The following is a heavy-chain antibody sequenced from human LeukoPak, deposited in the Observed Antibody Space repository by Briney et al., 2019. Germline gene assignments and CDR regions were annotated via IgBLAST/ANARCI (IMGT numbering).Heavy chain of an antibody. CDR2: INPNSGGT. CDR3: AGAADSGSTYYFGY. V-gene: IGHV1-2*06. D-gene: IGHD3-22*01. Sequence: ASVKVSCRASGYTFTGYYMHWVRQAPGQGLEWMGRINPNSGGTNYAQKFQGRVTMTRDTSISPAYMELSRLRSDDTAVYYCAGAADSGSTYYFGYWGQGTLVTVSS. CDR1: GYTFTGYY. J-gene: IGHJ4*02.